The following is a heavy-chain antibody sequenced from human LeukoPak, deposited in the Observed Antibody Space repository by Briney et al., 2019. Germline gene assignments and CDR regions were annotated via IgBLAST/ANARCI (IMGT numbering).Heavy chain of an antibody. V-gene: IGHV3-23*01. CDR2: ISGSGGST. CDR1: GFTFSSDA. D-gene: IGHD3-22*01. CDR3: ANLYDSSPDFDY. Sequence: GGSLRLSCAASGFTFSSDAMNWVRQSPGKGLEWVSSISGSGGSTYYADSVKGRFTISRDNSKNTLYLQMNSLRAEDTAVYYCANLYDSSPDFDYWGQGTLVTVSS. J-gene: IGHJ4*02.